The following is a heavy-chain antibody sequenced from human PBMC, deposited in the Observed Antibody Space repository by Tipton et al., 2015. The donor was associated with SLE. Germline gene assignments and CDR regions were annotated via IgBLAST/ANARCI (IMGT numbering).Heavy chain of an antibody. D-gene: IGHD6-13*01. Sequence: LRLSCTVSGGSISSYYWSWIRQPPGKGLEWIGYIYYSGSTNYNPSLKSRVTISVDTSKNQFSLKLSSVTAADTAVYYCARLRDSSSPAFDIWGQGTMVTVSS. J-gene: IGHJ3*02. CDR1: GGSISSYY. V-gene: IGHV4-59*08. CDR2: IYYSGST. CDR3: ARLRDSSSPAFDI.